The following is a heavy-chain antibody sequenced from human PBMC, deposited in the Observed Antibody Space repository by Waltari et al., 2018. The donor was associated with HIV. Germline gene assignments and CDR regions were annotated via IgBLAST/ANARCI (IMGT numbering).Heavy chain of an antibody. V-gene: IGHV3-23*01. CDR3: ASHPVPYCGNRRCYGGF. Sequence: EVQLLESGGALVQPGGSLRLSCAGSGFTFVSYAMSWVRQAPGKGREVFSSISATGATTYYSESVKGRFTISRDNSKNTLSLQMNSLLVEDTAIYYCASHPVPYCGNRRCYGGFWGQGTLVTVSS. CDR1: GFTFVSYA. D-gene: IGHD2-21*01. J-gene: IGHJ4*02. CDR2: ISATGATT.